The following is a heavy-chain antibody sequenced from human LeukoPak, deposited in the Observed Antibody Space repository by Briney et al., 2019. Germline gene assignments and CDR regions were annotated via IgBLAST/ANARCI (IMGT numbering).Heavy chain of an antibody. Sequence: ASVKVSCKASGYSFTSHYMHWVRQAPGQGLEWMGLINPSGSSTSYAQKFQGRLSLTRDMSTSTDYMELSSLRSEDTAVYYCARDNSVGDTAWWFDPWGQGTLVTVSS. CDR1: GYSFTSHY. J-gene: IGHJ5*02. D-gene: IGHD1-26*01. CDR2: INPSGSST. V-gene: IGHV1-46*01. CDR3: ARDNSVGDTAWWFDP.